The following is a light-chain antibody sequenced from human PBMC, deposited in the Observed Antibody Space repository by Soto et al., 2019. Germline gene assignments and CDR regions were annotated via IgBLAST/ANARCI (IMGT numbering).Light chain of an antibody. Sequence: ETVLTHSPGTLSLSPGERATLSCRASQSVSSSYLAWYQQKPGQAPRLLIYGASSRATGIPDRFSGSGSGTDFTLTISRLEPEDFAVYYCQQYGSSPPWTFGQGTKVYIK. CDR2: GAS. J-gene: IGKJ1*01. CDR3: QQYGSSPPWT. CDR1: QSVSSSY. V-gene: IGKV3-20*01.